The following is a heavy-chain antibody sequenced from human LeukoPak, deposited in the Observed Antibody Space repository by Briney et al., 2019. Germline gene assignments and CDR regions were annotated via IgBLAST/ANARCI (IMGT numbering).Heavy chain of an antibody. J-gene: IGHJ4*02. Sequence: GGSLRLSCAASGFTVSSNSMTWVRQAPGKGLESVSVIYSGGSTYYADSVKGRFTISRDNSKNTLYLQMNSLRAEDTAVYYCAREYVSGRFDYWGQGTLVTVSS. CDR3: AREYVSGRFDY. CDR1: GFTVSSNS. D-gene: IGHD3-10*01. CDR2: IYSGGST. V-gene: IGHV3-66*01.